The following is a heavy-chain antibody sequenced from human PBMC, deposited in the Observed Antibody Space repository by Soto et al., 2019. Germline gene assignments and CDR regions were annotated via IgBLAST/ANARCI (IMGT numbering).Heavy chain of an antibody. D-gene: IGHD3-10*01. CDR1: GFTFSSYS. CDR3: ERVADYYGSGRIDY. CDR2: ISSGSSYI. J-gene: IGHJ4*02. Sequence: EVQLVESGGGLVKPGGSLRLSCAASGFTFSSYSMNWVRQAPGKGLEWVSSISSGSSYIYYADSVKGRFTISRDNAKNSLYLQMNSLRAEDRAVYYCERVADYYGSGRIDYWGQGTLVTVSS. V-gene: IGHV3-21*01.